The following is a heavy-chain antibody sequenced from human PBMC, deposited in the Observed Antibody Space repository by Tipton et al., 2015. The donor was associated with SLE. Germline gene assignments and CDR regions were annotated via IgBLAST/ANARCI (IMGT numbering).Heavy chain of an antibody. J-gene: IGHJ4*02. V-gene: IGHV3-7*01. Sequence: SLRLSCAASGFTFTNYWMTWVRQAPGKGLEWVANIKQDGGEKFYVDSVKGRFTISRDKAKNSLYLHMNSLRAEDTAVYFCATSYYDFWIGWDYWGPGTLVTVSS. CDR3: ATSYYDFWIGWDY. CDR1: GFTFTNYW. D-gene: IGHD3-3*01. CDR2: IKQDGGEK.